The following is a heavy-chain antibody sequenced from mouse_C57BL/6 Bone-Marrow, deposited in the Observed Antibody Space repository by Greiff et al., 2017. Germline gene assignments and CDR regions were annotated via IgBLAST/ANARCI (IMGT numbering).Heavy chain of an antibody. CDR2: ISDGGSYT. V-gene: IGHV5-4*01. D-gene: IGHD4-1*01. Sequence: VLLVESGGGLVKPGGSLKLSCAASGFTFSSYAMSWVRQTPEKRLEWVATISDGGSYTYYPDNVKGRFTISRDNAKNNLYLQMSHLKSEDTAMYYCARQVWTGTFAYWGQGTLVTVSA. CDR1: GFTFSSYA. CDR3: ARQVWTGTFAY. J-gene: IGHJ3*01.